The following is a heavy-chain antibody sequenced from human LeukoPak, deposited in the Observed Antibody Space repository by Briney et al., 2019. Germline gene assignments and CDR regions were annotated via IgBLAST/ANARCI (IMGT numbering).Heavy chain of an antibody. Sequence: GGSLRLSCAASGFTFSSYGMHWVRQAPGKGLEWVAVILSDGSKEFYTDSVKGRFTISRDNSKNTLYLQMNSLRAEDTAVYYCAKAPYFYYLDVWGEGTPVTVSS. CDR3: AKAPYFYYLDV. V-gene: IGHV3-33*06. CDR1: GFTFSSYG. J-gene: IGHJ6*03. CDR2: ILSDGSKE.